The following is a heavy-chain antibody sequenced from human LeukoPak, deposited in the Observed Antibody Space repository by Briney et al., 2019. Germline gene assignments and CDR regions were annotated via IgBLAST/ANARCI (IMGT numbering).Heavy chain of an antibody. J-gene: IGHJ4*02. CDR3: ARVPKGGYFDY. CDR2: VSGSGTSS. Sequence: GGSRRLSCAVSGLTFSNYGMTWVRQAPGKGLEWVSGVSGSGTSSYYADSVKGRFAISRDNSKSTLYLQINSLRAEDTAVYYCARVPKGGYFDYWGQGTLVTVSS. V-gene: IGHV3-23*01. CDR1: GLTFSNYG. D-gene: IGHD2-2*01.